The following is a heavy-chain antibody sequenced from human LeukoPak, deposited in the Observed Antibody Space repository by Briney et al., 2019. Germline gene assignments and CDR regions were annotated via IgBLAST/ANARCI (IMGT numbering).Heavy chain of an antibody. Sequence: PGGSLRLSCAASGFTFSDYYMSWVRQAPGKGLEWVSYIGSIGSNVYYTDSVRGRFTISRDNTKKSLFLQMNSLRAEDMAVYYCVREIRGPYFDHWGQGTLVTVSS. J-gene: IGHJ4*02. CDR2: IGSIGSNV. V-gene: IGHV3-11*04. CDR3: VREIRGPYFDH. CDR1: GFTFSDYY. D-gene: IGHD3-3*02.